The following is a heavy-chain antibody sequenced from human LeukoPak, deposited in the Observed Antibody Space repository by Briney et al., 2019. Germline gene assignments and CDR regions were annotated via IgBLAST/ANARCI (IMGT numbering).Heavy chain of an antibody. V-gene: IGHV3-23*01. CDR2: ITDSGGDT. CDR3: AKGSQSSRPYYVDF. D-gene: IGHD6-19*01. J-gene: IGHJ4*02. CDR1: GFTFNNYA. Sequence: PGGSLRLSCAASGFTFNNYAMSWVRQAPGKGLEWVSAITDSGGDTYHADSVKGRLTISRDNSRNTLYLQMNSLRVEDSAVYHCAKGSQSSRPYYVDFWGQGTLVTVSS.